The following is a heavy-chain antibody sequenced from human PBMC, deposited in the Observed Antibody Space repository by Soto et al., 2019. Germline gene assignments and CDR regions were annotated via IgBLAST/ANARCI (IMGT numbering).Heavy chain of an antibody. J-gene: IGHJ4*02. Sequence: PGGSLRLSCAASGFTFSRYAMTWVRQAPGKGPEWVSGISGSGGSTYYADSVKGRFTISRDNSKNTVDLQMDSLRAEDTAVYYCAKDYEPGYSSGWYPYWGQGTLVTVSS. D-gene: IGHD6-19*01. V-gene: IGHV3-23*01. CDR1: GFTFSRYA. CDR2: ISGSGGST. CDR3: AKDYEPGYSSGWYPY.